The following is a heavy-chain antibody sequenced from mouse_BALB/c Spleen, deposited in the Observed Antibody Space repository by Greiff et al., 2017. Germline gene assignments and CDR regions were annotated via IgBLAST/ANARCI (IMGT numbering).Heavy chain of an antibody. CDR1: GFSLTSYG. J-gene: IGHJ4*01. CDR3: ARESLYGNFYYYAMDY. Sequence: VKLVESGPGLVAPSQSLSITCTVSGFSLTSYGVHWVRQPPGKGLEWLGVIWAGGSTNYNSALMSRLSISKDNSKSQVFLKMNSLQTDDTAMYYCARESLYGNFYYYAMDYWGQGTSVTVSS. V-gene: IGHV2-9*02. D-gene: IGHD2-1*01. CDR2: IWAGGST.